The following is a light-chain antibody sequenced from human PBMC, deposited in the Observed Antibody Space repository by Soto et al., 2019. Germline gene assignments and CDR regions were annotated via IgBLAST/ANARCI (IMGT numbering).Light chain of an antibody. J-gene: IGKJ4*01. V-gene: IGKV3-20*01. Sequence: DIVLTQSPATLSLSAGDRATLSCRASQRVSSSYLAWYQQKPGQAPRLLIYDASNRATGIPARFSGSGSGTDFTLTISSLEPEDFAVYYCQQHVNSPLTXGEGTKVDI. CDR3: QQHVNSPLT. CDR2: DAS. CDR1: QRVSSSY.